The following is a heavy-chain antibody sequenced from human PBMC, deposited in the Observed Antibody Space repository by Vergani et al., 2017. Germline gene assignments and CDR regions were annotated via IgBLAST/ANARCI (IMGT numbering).Heavy chain of an antibody. D-gene: IGHD3-10*01. CDR2: ISGSGGST. Sequence: EVQLFESGGNLVQPGGSLRLSCAASGFPFSSHAMSWVRQAPGKGLEWVAGISGSGGSTYYADSVKGRFTISRDNSKNRLFLQMNSLRAEDTAVYYCARDIGEKGFDYWGQGTLVTVSS. CDR3: ARDIGEKGFDY. J-gene: IGHJ4*02. CDR1: GFPFSSHA. V-gene: IGHV3-23*01.